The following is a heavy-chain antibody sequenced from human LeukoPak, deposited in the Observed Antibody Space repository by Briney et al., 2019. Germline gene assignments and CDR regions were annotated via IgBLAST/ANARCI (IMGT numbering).Heavy chain of an antibody. Sequence: PGGSLRLSCAASGFNFSSYWMSWVRQTPDKGLEWVANLKPDGGEDNYVDSVRGRFTISRDNAKSSLYLQMNSLRGEDTALYHCARDSPFSWGSANWYFDLWGRGTLVTVSS. D-gene: IGHD1-26*01. CDR1: GFNFSSYW. J-gene: IGHJ2*01. V-gene: IGHV3-7*03. CDR3: ARDSPFSWGSANWYFDL. CDR2: LKPDGGED.